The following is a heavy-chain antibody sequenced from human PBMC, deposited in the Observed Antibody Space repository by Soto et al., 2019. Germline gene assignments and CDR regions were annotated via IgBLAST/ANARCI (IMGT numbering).Heavy chain of an antibody. CDR2: ISGSGGST. V-gene: IGHV3-23*01. CDR1: GFTFSSYA. Sequence: GGSLRLSCAASGFTFSSYAMSWVRQAPGKGLEWVSAISGSGGSTYYADSVKGRFTISRDNSKNTLYLQMNSLRAEDTAVYYCAPIETLSWDIVVVGSDGASPMDVWGQGTTVTVSS. CDR3: APIETLSWDIVVVGSDGASPMDV. D-gene: IGHD2-15*01. J-gene: IGHJ6*02.